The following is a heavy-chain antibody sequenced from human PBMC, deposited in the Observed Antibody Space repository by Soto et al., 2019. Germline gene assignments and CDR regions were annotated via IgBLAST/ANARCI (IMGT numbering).Heavy chain of an antibody. CDR2: IYSGGTT. Sequence: GGSLRLSCAASGFSVSNNYITWVRQAPGKGLEWVSVIYSGGTTSYADSVKGRFTISRDNSKNMVYLQMNSLGAEDSALYYCVNYGSGRRGFVYWGQGTLVTVSS. CDR1: GFSVSNNY. D-gene: IGHD3-10*01. V-gene: IGHV3-66*01. J-gene: IGHJ4*02. CDR3: VNYGSGRRGFVY.